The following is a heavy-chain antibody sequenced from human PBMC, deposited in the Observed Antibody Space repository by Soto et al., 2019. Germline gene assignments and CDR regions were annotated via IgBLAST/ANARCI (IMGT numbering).Heavy chain of an antibody. CDR2: ISSSGSTI. V-gene: IGHV3-11*01. Sequence: PGGSLRLSCAASGFTFSDYYMSWIRQAPGKGLEWVSYISSSGSTIYYADSVKGRFTISRDNAKNSLYLQMNSLRAEDTAVYYCARVDCSGGSCYSDDYYYYYYMEVWGKGTTVTVSS. D-gene: IGHD2-15*01. CDR3: ARVDCSGGSCYSDDYYYYYYMEV. CDR1: GFTFSDYY. J-gene: IGHJ6*03.